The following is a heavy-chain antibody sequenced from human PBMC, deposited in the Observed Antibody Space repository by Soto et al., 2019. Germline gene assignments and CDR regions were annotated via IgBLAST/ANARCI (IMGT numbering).Heavy chain of an antibody. Sequence: QVQLVQSGAEVKKPGSSVKVSCKASGGTFSSYAISWVRQAPGQGLEWMGGIIPIFGTANYAQKFQGRVTITADESTSTAYMELSSLRSEDTAVYYCAGSVPGSSTRYDAFDIWGQGTMVTVSS. CDR3: AGSVPGSSTRYDAFDI. D-gene: IGHD1-26*01. CDR2: IIPIFGTA. CDR1: GGTFSSYA. V-gene: IGHV1-69*01. J-gene: IGHJ3*02.